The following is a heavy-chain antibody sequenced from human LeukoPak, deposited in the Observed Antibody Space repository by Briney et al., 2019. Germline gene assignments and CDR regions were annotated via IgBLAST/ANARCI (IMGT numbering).Heavy chain of an antibody. CDR2: IYSGGST. CDR1: GFTVSSNY. CDR3: ASDHCSGGSCYSAY. J-gene: IGHJ4*02. Sequence: GGSLRLSRAASGFTVSSNYMTWVRQAPGKGLEWVSVIYSGGSTNYADSVKGRFTISRDNSKNTLYLQMNSLRAEDTAVYYCASDHCSGGSCYSAYWGQGTLVTVSS. V-gene: IGHV3-53*01. D-gene: IGHD2-15*01.